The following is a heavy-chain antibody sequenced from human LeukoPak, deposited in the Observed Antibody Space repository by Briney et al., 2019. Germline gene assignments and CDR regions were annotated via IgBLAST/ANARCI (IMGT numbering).Heavy chain of an antibody. CDR1: GYTFTGYY. CDR3: ARGEVVVVPAAMQNY. Sequence: GASVKVSCKASGYTFTGYYMHWVRQAPGQGLEWMGWINPNSGGTNYARKFQGRVTMTRDTSISTAYMELSRLRSDDTAVYYCARGEVVVVPAAMQNYWGQGALVTVSS. D-gene: IGHD2-2*01. V-gene: IGHV1-2*02. CDR2: INPNSGGT. J-gene: IGHJ4*02.